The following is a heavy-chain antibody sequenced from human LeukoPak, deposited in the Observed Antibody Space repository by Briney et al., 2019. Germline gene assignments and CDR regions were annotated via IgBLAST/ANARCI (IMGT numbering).Heavy chain of an antibody. CDR3: TRQTPSYSGSTGAY. V-gene: IGHV3-73*01. CDR1: GFTFSGSA. CDR2: IRSKANSYAT. J-gene: IGHJ4*02. D-gene: IGHD1-26*01. Sequence: PGGSLRLSCAASGFTFSGSAMHWVRQASGKGLGWVGRIRSKANSYATAYAASVKGRFTISRDDSKDTAYLQMNSLKTEDTAVYYCTRQTPSYSGSTGAYWGQGTLVTVSS.